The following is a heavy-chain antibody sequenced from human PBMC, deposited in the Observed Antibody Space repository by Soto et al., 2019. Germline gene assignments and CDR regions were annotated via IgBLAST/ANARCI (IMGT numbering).Heavy chain of an antibody. J-gene: IGHJ3*02. V-gene: IGHV1-69*01. Sequence: QVQLVQSGAEVKKPGSSVKVSCKASGGTFSSYAISWVRQAPGQGLEWMGGIIPIFGTANYAQKFQGRVTITADESTSTAYMELSSLRSEDTTVYYCARISGSYVRPSLSDVFDIWGQGTMVTVSS. CDR3: ARISGSYVRPSLSDVFDI. D-gene: IGHD1-26*01. CDR2: IIPIFGTA. CDR1: GGTFSSYA.